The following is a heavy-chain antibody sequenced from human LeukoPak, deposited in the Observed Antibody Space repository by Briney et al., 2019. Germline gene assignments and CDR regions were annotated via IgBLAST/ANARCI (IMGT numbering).Heavy chain of an antibody. CDR3: ARGSSAFGRIFDY. V-gene: IGHV3-48*02. Sequence: GGSLRLSCVASGFTFGTYNMNWVRQAPGKGLEWVSYISSGSGTIYYADSMKGRFTISRDNSENSLHLQMNSLREEDTAVYYCARGSSAFGRIFDYWGQGTLVTVSS. J-gene: IGHJ4*02. CDR1: GFTFGTYN. CDR2: ISSGSGTI. D-gene: IGHD3-10*01.